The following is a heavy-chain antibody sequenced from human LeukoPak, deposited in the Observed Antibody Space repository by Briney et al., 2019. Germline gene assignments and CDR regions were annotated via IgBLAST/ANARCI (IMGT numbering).Heavy chain of an antibody. V-gene: IGHV3-23*01. Sequence: QPGGSLRLSCAASGFTFSSYAMSWVRQAPGKGLEWVSAISGSGGSTYYADSVKGRFTISRDNSKNTLYLQMNSLRAEDTAVYYCAKDHHIDSSSWSYYFDYWGQGTLVTVSS. CDR3: AKDHHIDSSSWSYYFDY. D-gene: IGHD6-13*01. CDR1: GFTFSSYA. J-gene: IGHJ4*02. CDR2: ISGSGGST.